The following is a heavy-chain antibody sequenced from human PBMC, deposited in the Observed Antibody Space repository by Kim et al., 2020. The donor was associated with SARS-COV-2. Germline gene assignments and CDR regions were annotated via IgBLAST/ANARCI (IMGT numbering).Heavy chain of an antibody. CDR3: ARVSGYYDFWSGYYRDYYYYGMDV. CDR2: ISYDGSNK. V-gene: IGHV3-30*04. Sequence: GGSLRLFCAASGFTFSSYAMHWVRQAPGKGLEWVAVISYDGSNKYYADSVKGRFTISRDNSKNTLYLQMNSLRAEDTAVYYCARVSGYYDFWSGYYRDYYYYGMDVWGQGTTVTVSS. CDR1: GFTFSSYA. D-gene: IGHD3-3*01. J-gene: IGHJ6*02.